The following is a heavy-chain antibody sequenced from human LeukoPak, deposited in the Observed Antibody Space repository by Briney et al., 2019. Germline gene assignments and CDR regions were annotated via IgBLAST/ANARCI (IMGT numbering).Heavy chain of an antibody. V-gene: IGHV3-21*01. CDR2: ISSSSSYI. Sequence: GGSLRLACAASGFTFSSYSMNWVGQAPGKGLEWVSSISSSSSYIYYADSVKGRFTISRDNAKNSLYLQMNSLRAEDTAVYYCARGGEYCTNGVCYYFDYWGQGTLVTVSS. CDR3: ARGGEYCTNGVCYYFDY. J-gene: IGHJ4*02. D-gene: IGHD2-8*01. CDR1: GFTFSSYS.